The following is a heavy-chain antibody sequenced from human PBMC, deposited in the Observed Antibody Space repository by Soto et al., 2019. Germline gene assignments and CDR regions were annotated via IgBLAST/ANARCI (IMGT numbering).Heavy chain of an antibody. D-gene: IGHD6-19*01. Sequence: GGSLRLSCAASRFTFSSYALSWVRQAPGKGLEWVSGISGSGGSTYYADSVKGRFTISRDNSKNTLYPQMNSLRAEDTAVYYCAKGEGPNEQGLETNYFDCWGKGTLVTVPS. J-gene: IGHJ4*02. CDR3: AKGEGPNEQGLETNYFDC. CDR2: ISGSGGST. CDR1: RFTFSSYA. V-gene: IGHV3-23*01.